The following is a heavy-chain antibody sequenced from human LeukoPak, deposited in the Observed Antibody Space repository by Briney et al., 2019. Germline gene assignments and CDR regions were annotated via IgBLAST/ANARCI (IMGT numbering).Heavy chain of an antibody. J-gene: IGHJ3*02. Sequence: AASVKVSCKASGYTFTGYYMHWVRQAPGQGLEWMGWINPNSGGTNYAQKFQGRVTMTRDTSISTAYMELSRLRSDDTAVYYCARDREVLRYFDWLLPFDAFDIWGQGTMVTVSS. D-gene: IGHD3-9*01. CDR3: ARDREVLRYFDWLLPFDAFDI. CDR2: INPNSGGT. V-gene: IGHV1-2*02. CDR1: GYTFTGYY.